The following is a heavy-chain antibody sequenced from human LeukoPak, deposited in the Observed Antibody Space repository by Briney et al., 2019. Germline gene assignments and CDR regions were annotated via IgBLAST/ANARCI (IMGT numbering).Heavy chain of an antibody. J-gene: IGHJ5*02. Sequence: SVKVSCKASGGTFSSYAISWVRQAPGQGLEWMGGIIPIFGTANYAQKFQGRVTITADESTSTAYMELMSLRSDDTAVYYCARPYYYRSGWFDPWGQGTLVTVSS. CDR2: IIPIFGTA. CDR1: GGTFSSYA. D-gene: IGHD3-10*01. CDR3: ARPYYYRSGWFDP. V-gene: IGHV1-69*13.